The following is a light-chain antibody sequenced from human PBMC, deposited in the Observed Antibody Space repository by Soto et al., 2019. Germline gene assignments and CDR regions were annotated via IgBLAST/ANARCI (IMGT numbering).Light chain of an antibody. CDR3: QQYNSYSWT. Sequence: DIQMTQSPSTLSGSVGDRVTLACRASQTISSWLAWYQQKPGKAPKVLIYNASTLKSGVPSRFSGSGSGTEFTLTISSLQPDDFATYYCQQYNSYSWTFGQGTKVDI. CDR2: NAS. CDR1: QTISSW. J-gene: IGKJ1*01. V-gene: IGKV1-5*03.